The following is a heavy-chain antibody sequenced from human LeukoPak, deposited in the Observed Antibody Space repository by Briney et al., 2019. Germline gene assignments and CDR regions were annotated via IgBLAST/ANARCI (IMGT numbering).Heavy chain of an antibody. CDR1: GGSISTSNYY. Sequence: SETLSLTCTVSGGSISTSNYYWGWIRQPPGKGLEWIGNIFYSGSTYYSPSLKSRVTMSVDKSKNQFSLNLSSVTAADTAVYYCARVESSGYTSGNGWIRYFHHWGQGTLATVTS. CDR3: ARVESSGYTSGNGWIRYFHH. D-gene: IGHD4-23*01. J-gene: IGHJ4*02. CDR2: IFYSGST. V-gene: IGHV4-39*07.